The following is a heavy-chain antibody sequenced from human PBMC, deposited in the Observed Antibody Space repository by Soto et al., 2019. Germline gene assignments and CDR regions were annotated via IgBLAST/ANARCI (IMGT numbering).Heavy chain of an antibody. J-gene: IGHJ6*04. V-gene: IGHV3-21*06. CDR3: ARDSDCHSTRCFFPLQV. CDR1: GFTFSDEN. CDR2: ISGGGRYI. Sequence: WGSRRLSCSASGFTFSDENMSWVRQGPGKGLEWVSGISGGGRYIFYADSVQGRFSISRDNPKNSLFLEMNSLRVEDTAVYYCARDSDCHSTRCFFPLQVWGKGNPVVVSS. D-gene: IGHD2-2*01.